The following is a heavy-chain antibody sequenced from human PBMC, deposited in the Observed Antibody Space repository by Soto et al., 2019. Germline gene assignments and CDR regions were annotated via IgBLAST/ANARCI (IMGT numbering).Heavy chain of an antibody. CDR2: IYSGGST. J-gene: IGHJ4*02. CDR1: GFTVSSNY. V-gene: IGHV3-53*01. CDR3: ARALPLDFWSGYLDY. D-gene: IGHD3-3*01. Sequence: GGSLRLSCAASGFTVSSNYMSWVRQAPGKGLEWVSVIYSGGSTYYADSVKGRFTISRDNSKNTLYLQMNSLRAEDTAVYYCARALPLDFWSGYLDYWGQGTRVTVSS.